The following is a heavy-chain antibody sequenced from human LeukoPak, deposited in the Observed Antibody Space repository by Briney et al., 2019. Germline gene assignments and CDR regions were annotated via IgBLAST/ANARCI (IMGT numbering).Heavy chain of an antibody. D-gene: IGHD6-6*01. CDR1: GGSISSYY. CDR2: IYYSGST. CDR3: ARHPSEYSSSPY. J-gene: IGHJ4*02. Sequence: SETLSLTCTVSGGSISSYYWSWIRQPAGKGLEWIGSIYYSGSTYYNPSLKSRVTISVDTSKNQFSLKLSSVTAADTAVYYCARHPSEYSSSPYWGQGTLVTVSS. V-gene: IGHV4-59*05.